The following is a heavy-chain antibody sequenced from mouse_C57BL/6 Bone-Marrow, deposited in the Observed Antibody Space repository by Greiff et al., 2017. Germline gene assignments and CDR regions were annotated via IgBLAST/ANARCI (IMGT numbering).Heavy chain of an antibody. CDR1: GYTFTSYW. D-gene: IGHD1-1*01. CDR3: ARTLVADYFDY. Sequence: QVQLQQSGAELVMPGASVKLSCKASGYTFTSYWMHWVKPRPGQGLEWIGEIDPSDSYTNYNQKFKGKSTLTVDKSSSTAYMQLSSLTSEDSAVYYCARTLVADYFDYWGQGTTLTVSS. CDR2: IDPSDSYT. V-gene: IGHV1-69*01. J-gene: IGHJ2*01.